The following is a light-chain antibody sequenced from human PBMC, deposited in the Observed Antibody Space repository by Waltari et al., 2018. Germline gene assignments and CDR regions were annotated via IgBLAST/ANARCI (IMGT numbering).Light chain of an antibody. CDR1: SSNIGSNA. Sequence: QSVLTHSPSASGTPGQGVTIACSGSSSNIGSNAVTWYRPLPGTAPKLLIFINDQRPSGVPDRFSGSRSGTSASLAISGLQSEDEADYYCAAWDDSLNGVVFGGGTKLTVL. V-gene: IGLV1-44*01. J-gene: IGLJ2*01. CDR3: AAWDDSLNGVV. CDR2: IND.